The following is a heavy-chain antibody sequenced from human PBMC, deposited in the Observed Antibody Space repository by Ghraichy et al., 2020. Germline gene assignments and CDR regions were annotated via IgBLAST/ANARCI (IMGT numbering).Heavy chain of an antibody. D-gene: IGHD3-22*01. CDR3: ARDHPTTQVVGGGEGAFDI. CDR2: IYYSGST. Sequence: SETLSLTCTVSGGSISSYYWSWIRQPPGKGLEWIGYIYYSGSTNYNPSLKSRVTISVDTSKNQFSLKLSSVTTADTAVYYCARDHPTTQVVGGGEGAFDIWGQGTMVTVSS. CDR1: GGSISSYY. J-gene: IGHJ3*02. V-gene: IGHV4-59*01.